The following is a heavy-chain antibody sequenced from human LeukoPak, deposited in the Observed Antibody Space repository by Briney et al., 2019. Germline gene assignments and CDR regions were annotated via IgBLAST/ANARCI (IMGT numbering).Heavy chain of an antibody. D-gene: IGHD4-23*01. J-gene: IGHJ4*02. CDR3: ARDDYGGFDY. Sequence: SETLSLTCAVSGGSISSSNWWSWVRQPPGKGLEWIGYIYHSGSTYYNPSLKSRVTISVDRSKNQFSLKLSSVTAADTAAYYCARDDYGGFDYWGQGTLVTVSS. CDR2: IYHSGST. V-gene: IGHV4-4*02. CDR1: GGSISSSNW.